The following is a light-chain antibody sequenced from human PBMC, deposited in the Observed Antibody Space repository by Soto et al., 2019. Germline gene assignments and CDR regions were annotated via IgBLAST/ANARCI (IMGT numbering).Light chain of an antibody. CDR3: VQFALFPRT. J-gene: IGKJ1*01. CDR1: QSLVYSDGNTY. V-gene: IGKV2-24*01. CDR2: RVS. Sequence: DIVLTQTPLSSPVTLGQPASISCRSNQSLVYSDGNTYLSWLQQRPGQPPRLLIYRVSNRFSGVPDRFSRSGAGTDFTLKIDRVEPEDVGIDYCVQFALFPRTFGQGTKVEIK.